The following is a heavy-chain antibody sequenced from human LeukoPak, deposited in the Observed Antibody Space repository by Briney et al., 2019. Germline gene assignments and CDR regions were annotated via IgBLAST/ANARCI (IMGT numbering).Heavy chain of an antibody. D-gene: IGHD3-22*01. CDR1: GGSVSSYF. Sequence: SETLSLTCTVSGGSVSSYFWSWIRQPPGKGLEWIGYISYSGGTNYNPSLKSRVTISLDTSKNQFSLKVTSVTAADTALYYCARAPDTSGYFYSFDPWGQGTLVTVSS. CDR3: ARAPDTSGYFYSFDP. CDR2: ISYSGGT. J-gene: IGHJ5*02. V-gene: IGHV4-59*08.